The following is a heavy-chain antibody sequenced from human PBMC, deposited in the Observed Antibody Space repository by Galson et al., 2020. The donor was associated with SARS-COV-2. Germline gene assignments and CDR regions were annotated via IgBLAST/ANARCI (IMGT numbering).Heavy chain of an antibody. CDR1: GYSFTNYW. CDR3: ARRFHRDGYNYEIDY. J-gene: IGHJ4*02. CDR2: IYPDDSDT. V-gene: IGHV5-51*01. Sequence: GESLKISCKGSGYSFTNYWIGWVRQMPGKGLEWMGIIYPDDSDTRYSPSFQGQVTISADNSISTAYLQWSSLKASDTAMYYCARRFHRDGYNYEIDYWGQGTLVTVSS. D-gene: IGHD5-12*01.